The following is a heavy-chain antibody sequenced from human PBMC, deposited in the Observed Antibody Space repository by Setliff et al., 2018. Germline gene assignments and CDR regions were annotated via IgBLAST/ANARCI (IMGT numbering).Heavy chain of an antibody. CDR1: GGTFSSYA. V-gene: IGHV1-69*13. CDR3: AREGLIADTTYYYYYYMDV. J-gene: IGHJ6*03. Sequence: VASVKVSCKASGGTFSSYAISWVRQAPGQGLEWMGGIIPIFGTANYAQKFQGRVTITADESTSTAYMELSSLRSEDTAVYYCAREGLIADTTYYYYYYMDVWGKGTTVTVSS. D-gene: IGHD2-21*01. CDR2: IIPIFGTA.